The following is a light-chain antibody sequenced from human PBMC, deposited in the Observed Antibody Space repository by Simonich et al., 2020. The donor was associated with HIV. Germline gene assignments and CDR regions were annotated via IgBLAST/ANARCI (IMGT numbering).Light chain of an antibody. CDR1: QSVSSN. Sequence: EIVMTQSPATLSVSPGERATLSCRASQSVSSNLVWYQQKSGQAPRLLIYGASTRATGIPARFSGSGSGTDFTLTISSLQPEDVSTYYCQKYNSAPFTFGQGTRLEIK. V-gene: IGKV3-15*01. CDR2: GAS. CDR3: QKYNSAPFT. J-gene: IGKJ5*01.